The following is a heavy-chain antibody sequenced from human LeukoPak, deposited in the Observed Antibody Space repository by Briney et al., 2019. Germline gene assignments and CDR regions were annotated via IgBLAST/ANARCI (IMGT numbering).Heavy chain of an antibody. CDR2: VRNRANGFST. CDR3: ARSGYCGAGTCYSDYFGC. Sequence: PGGSLRLSCAASGFSLSDHYMDWVRQAPGKGLEWVGRVRNRANGFSTECAASVKGRFTVSGDASKNSLYLQMNSLKTEDTAVYYCARSGYCGAGTCYSDYFGCWGQGILVTVSS. CDR1: GFSLSDHY. D-gene: IGHD2-15*01. V-gene: IGHV3-72*01. J-gene: IGHJ4*02.